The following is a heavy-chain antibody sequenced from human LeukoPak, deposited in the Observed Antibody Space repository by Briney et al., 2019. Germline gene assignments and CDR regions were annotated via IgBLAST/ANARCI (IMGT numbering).Heavy chain of an antibody. D-gene: IGHD7-27*01. Sequence: GGSLRLSCAASEFTFSSYSMNWVRQAPGKGLEWVSAISGSGGSTYYADSVKGRFTISRDNSKNTLYLQMNSLRAEDTAVYYCAKALGNYYFDYWGQGTLVTVSS. V-gene: IGHV3-23*01. CDR3: AKALGNYYFDY. CDR1: EFTFSSYS. J-gene: IGHJ4*02. CDR2: ISGSGGST.